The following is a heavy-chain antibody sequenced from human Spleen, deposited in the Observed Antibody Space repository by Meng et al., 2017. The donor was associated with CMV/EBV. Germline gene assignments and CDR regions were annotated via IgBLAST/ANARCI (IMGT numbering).Heavy chain of an antibody. Sequence: ASVKVSCKTSGYTFTNYGISWLRQAPGQGLEWMGWIDTYYGNTKSAQKLQGRVTMTADTSTNTASMELRSLISDDTAVYYCGRDSPLRNFDWLLKMHSNYGMDVWGQGTTVTVSS. D-gene: IGHD3-9*01. CDR3: GRDSPLRNFDWLLKMHSNYGMDV. V-gene: IGHV1-18*01. CDR1: GYTFTNYG. CDR2: IDTYYGNT. J-gene: IGHJ6*02.